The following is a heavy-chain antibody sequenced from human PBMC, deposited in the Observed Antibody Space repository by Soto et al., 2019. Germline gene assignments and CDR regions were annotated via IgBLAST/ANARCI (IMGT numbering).Heavy chain of an antibody. Sequence: GASVKVSCKASGNTFTSNYIHWVRQAPGQGLEWMGMINPSGGSTSYAQKFQGRVTMTRDTSTSTFYMEVSSLRSEDTAVYYCTKGTTVSNWFDPWGQGTLVTVSS. D-gene: IGHD4-17*01. J-gene: IGHJ5*02. CDR2: INPSGGST. V-gene: IGHV1-46*03. CDR3: TKGTTVSNWFDP. CDR1: GNTFTSNY.